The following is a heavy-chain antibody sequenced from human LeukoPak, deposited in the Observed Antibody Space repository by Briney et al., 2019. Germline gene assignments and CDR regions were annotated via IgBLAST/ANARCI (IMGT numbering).Heavy chain of an antibody. Sequence: SETLSHTCTVSGGSISSGSYYWSWIRQPAGKGLEWIGRIYTSGSTNYNPSLKSRVTISVDTSKNQFSLKLSSVTAADTAVYYCAREWELFDYWGQGTLVTVSS. CDR1: GGSISSGSYY. J-gene: IGHJ4*02. CDR3: AREWELFDY. V-gene: IGHV4-61*02. D-gene: IGHD1-26*01. CDR2: IYTSGST.